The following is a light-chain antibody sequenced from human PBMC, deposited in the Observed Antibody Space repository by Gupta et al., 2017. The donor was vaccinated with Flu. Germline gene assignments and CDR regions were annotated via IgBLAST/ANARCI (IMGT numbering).Light chain of an antibody. V-gene: IGLV2-23*02. CDR3: FSYAGSGTSRV. Sequence: SALAQPASVSGSPGPSVTLSCTGSSSDVGSYNLVSWYQQHPGKAPKLMIYEVNHRPSGVSTRFSGSKSANTASLTISGLQAEDEAHYYCFSYAGSGTSRVFGGGNKLTVL. CDR1: SSDVGSYNL. CDR2: EVN. J-gene: IGLJ2*01.